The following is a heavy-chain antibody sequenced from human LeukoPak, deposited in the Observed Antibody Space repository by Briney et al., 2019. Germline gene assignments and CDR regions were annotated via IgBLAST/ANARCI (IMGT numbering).Heavy chain of an antibody. CDR1: GYGFTTCW. J-gene: IGHJ4*02. V-gene: IGHV5-51*01. D-gene: IGHD5-24*01. CDR3: ARQGGPFRDGYNYDDY. Sequence: GESLKISCKGSGYGFTTCWIGWVRQMPGRGLEWMGVINPGNSDTRYSPSFQGQVTISADKSITTAYLQWSSLKASDTAMYYCARQGGPFRDGYNYDDYWGQGTLVTVSS. CDR2: INPGNSDT.